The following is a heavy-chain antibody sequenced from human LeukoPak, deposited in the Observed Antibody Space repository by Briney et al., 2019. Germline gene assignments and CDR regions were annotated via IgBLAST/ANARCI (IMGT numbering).Heavy chain of an antibody. V-gene: IGHV3-48*03. Sequence: GSLRLSCAASGFTFSSYEMNWVRQAPGKGLEWVSYISSSGSTIYYADSVKGRFTISRDNAKNSLYLQMNSLRAEDTAVYYCAELGITMVGGVWGKGTTVTISS. CDR3: AELGITMVGGV. CDR2: ISSSGSTI. J-gene: IGHJ6*04. D-gene: IGHD3-10*02. CDR1: GFTFSSYE.